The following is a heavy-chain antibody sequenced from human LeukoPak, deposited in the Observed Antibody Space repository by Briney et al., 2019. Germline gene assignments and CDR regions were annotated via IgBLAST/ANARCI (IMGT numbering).Heavy chain of an antibody. CDR3: ARSTTLVATGDY. V-gene: IGHV1-69*05. Sequence: SVKVSCKASGGTFRAYAITWLRQAHGQGLEWIGGVIPFFGSPNYAQKFQGRVTITTDESTSTAYMELSSLRSDDTAVYYCARSTTLVATGDYWGQGTLVSISS. CDR1: GGTFRAYA. J-gene: IGHJ4*02. D-gene: IGHD2-8*02. CDR2: VIPFFGSP.